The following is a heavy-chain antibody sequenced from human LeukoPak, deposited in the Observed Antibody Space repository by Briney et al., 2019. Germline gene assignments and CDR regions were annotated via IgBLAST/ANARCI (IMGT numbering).Heavy chain of an antibody. V-gene: IGHV4-39*07. Sequence: KAAETLSLTCTVSGGSISSSSYYWGWIRQPPGKGREWIGSIYYSGSTYYNPSLKSRVTISVDTSKNQFSLKLSSVTAADTAVYYCAREYYYGSGSPGPFDYWGQGTLVTVSS. J-gene: IGHJ4*02. CDR1: GGSISSSSYY. CDR2: IYYSGST. CDR3: AREYYYGSGSPGPFDY. D-gene: IGHD3-10*01.